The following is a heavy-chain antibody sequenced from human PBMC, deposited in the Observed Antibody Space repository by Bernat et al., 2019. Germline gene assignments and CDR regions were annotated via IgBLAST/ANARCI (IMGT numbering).Heavy chain of an antibody. Sequence: QVQLVQSGAEVKKPGSSVKVSCKASGGTFSSYAISWVRQAPGQGLEWMGGIIPIFGTANYAQKFQGRVTITADKSTSTAYMELSSLRSEDTAVYYCAEGYLGYCSSTSCYRFDYWGQGTLVTVSS. V-gene: IGHV1-69*06. CDR3: AEGYLGYCSSTSCYRFDY. J-gene: IGHJ4*02. CDR2: IIPIFGTA. D-gene: IGHD2-2*01. CDR1: GGTFSSYA.